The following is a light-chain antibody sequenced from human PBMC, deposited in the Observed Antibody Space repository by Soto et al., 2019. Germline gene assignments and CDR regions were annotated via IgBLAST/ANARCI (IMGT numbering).Light chain of an antibody. CDR2: EVT. V-gene: IGLV2-14*01. J-gene: IGLJ3*02. CDR3: CSYRSSRTWV. Sequence: QSALTQPASVSGSPGQSITISCTGTSSDIGSYNYVSWYQQCPGKAPRLLIYEVTNRPSGVSNRFSGSKSGNTASLTISGLQAEDDADYYCCSYRSSRTWVFGGGTTLTVL. CDR1: SSDIGSYNY.